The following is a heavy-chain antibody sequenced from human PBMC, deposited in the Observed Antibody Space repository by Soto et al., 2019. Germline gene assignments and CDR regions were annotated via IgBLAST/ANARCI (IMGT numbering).Heavy chain of an antibody. CDR1: GYTFTSYC. J-gene: IGHJ5*02. D-gene: IGHD6-13*01. V-gene: IGHV1-18*01. CDR2: ISAYNGNT. CDR3: AGIAAAGTWWFDP. Sequence: ASVKVSCKASGYTFTSYCISWVRQAPGQGLEWMGWISAYNGNTNYAQKLQGRVTMTTDTSTSTAYMELRSLRSDDTAVYYCAGIAAAGTWWFDPWGQGTLVTVSS.